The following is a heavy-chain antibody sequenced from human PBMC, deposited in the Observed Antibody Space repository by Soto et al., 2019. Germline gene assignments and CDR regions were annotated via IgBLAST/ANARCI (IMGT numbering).Heavy chain of an antibody. CDR3: AKAFSHYPTFDYGMVG. CDR2: ISYDGSNK. V-gene: IGHV3-30*18. Sequence: PGGSLRLSCAASGFTFSIYGMHWLLQAPGKGLEWLSLISYDGSNKYYSDSVQGRFTISRDNSMNTLYLQLNSLRAEDTAVFSCAKAFSHYPTFDYGMVGWGVGIRFTV. D-gene: IGHD4-4*01. CDR1: GFTFSIYG. J-gene: IGHJ6*02.